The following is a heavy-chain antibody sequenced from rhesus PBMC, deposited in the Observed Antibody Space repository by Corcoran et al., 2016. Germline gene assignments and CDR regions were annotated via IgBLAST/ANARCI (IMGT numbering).Heavy chain of an antibody. CDR3: ARGLYPGGLDS. J-gene: IGHJ6*01. D-gene: IGHD2-21*01. CDR1: GGSISSSY. V-gene: IGHV4-169*01. CDR2: IYGSGSST. Sequence: QLQLQESGPGLVKPSETLSVTCAGSGGSISSSYWCWIRRAPGKGLEWIGYIYGSGSSTNYNPSLKSRVNLSVGTSKNQLSLELSAVTTADTAVYYCARGLYPGGLDSWGQGVVVTVSS.